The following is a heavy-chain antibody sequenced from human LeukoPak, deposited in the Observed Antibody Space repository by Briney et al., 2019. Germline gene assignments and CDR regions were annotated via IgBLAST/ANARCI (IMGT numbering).Heavy chain of an antibody. CDR1: GYTFISYD. CDR3: ARRAVGNSYYYSMDV. J-gene: IGHJ6*03. D-gene: IGHD6-19*01. Sequence: RASVKVSCKASGYTFISYDINWVRQVTGQGLEWMGWMNPNSGNTGYAQKFQGRVTITRNTSISTAFMELSSLRSEDTAVYYCARRAVGNSYYYSMDVWGKGTTVTVSS. CDR2: MNPNSGNT. V-gene: IGHV1-8*03.